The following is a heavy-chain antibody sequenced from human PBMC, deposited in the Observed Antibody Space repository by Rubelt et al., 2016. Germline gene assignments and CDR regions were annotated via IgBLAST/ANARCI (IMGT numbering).Heavy chain of an antibody. Sequence: QVLLQESGPGLVKPSETLSLTCTVSGYSITSGYYWGWIRQPPGKVLEWIGEINHGGSTNYRPSLKSRITITLDTSKSQFSLKGTAVTAADRAVYHCAREAMEWDAFDVWGQGTMVTVFS. D-gene: IGHD3-3*01. CDR3: AREAMEWDAFDV. CDR2: INHGGST. J-gene: IGHJ3*01. V-gene: IGHV4-38-2*02. CDR1: GYSITSGYY.